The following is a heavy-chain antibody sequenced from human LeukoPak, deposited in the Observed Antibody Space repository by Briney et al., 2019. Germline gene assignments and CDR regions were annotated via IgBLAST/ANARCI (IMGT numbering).Heavy chain of an antibody. CDR1: GYTFSAYH. CDR2: INPNSGGT. Sequence: ASVKVSCKASGYTFSAYHIHWVRQAPGQGLEWMGWINPNSGGTKYAQKFQGRVTMTSDTSINTAYMELSRLTADDTAVYYCAKEYGSGSYYYDYWGQGTLVTVSS. V-gene: IGHV1-2*02. CDR3: AKEYGSGSYYYDY. J-gene: IGHJ4*02. D-gene: IGHD3-10*01.